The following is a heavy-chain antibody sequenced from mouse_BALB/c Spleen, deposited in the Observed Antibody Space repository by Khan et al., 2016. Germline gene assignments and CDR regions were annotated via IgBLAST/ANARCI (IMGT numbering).Heavy chain of an antibody. Sequence: EVQLQESGPGLVKPSQSLSLTCTVTGSSITSDYAWNWLRPFPGNKLEWMGYISYSGSTSYNPSLKSRISITRDTSKNQFFLPLNSVTTEDTATYYCARIYGYRGFAYWGQGTLVTVSA. CDR2: ISYSGST. CDR1: GSSITSDYA. D-gene: IGHD2-2*01. CDR3: ARIYGYRGFAY. J-gene: IGHJ3*01. V-gene: IGHV3-2*02.